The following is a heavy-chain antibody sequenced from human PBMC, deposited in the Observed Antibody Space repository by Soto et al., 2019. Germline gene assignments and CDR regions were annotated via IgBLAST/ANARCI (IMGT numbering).Heavy chain of an antibody. J-gene: IGHJ6*01. CDR3: ARRIAAAVYGMDV. CDR2: LWYDASIE. D-gene: IGHD6-13*01. Sequence: QVQLVESGGGVVQPGRSLRLSCAASGFTFSNYGMHWVRQAPGKGLEWVAVLWYDASIEYYADSVKGRFTISRDTSKNTLYLQMNSLRAEDTAVYFCARRIAAAVYGMDVW. V-gene: IGHV3-33*01. CDR1: GFTFSNYG.